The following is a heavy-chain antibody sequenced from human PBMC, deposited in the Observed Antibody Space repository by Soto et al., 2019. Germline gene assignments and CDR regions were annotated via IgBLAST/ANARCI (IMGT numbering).Heavy chain of an antibody. D-gene: IGHD2-15*01. CDR3: AISTTRYCSGGSCYSFGFDY. Sequence: QVQLVQSGAEVKKPGSSVKVSCKASGGTFSSYAISWVRQAPGHGLEWMGGIIPIFGTANYAQKFQGRVTITAAKSTSSAYMELSGLSSEDTDVYYCAISTTRYCSGGSCYSFGFDYWCQGTVVTVSS. CDR1: GGTFSSYA. CDR2: IIPIFGTA. J-gene: IGHJ4*02. V-gene: IGHV1-69*06.